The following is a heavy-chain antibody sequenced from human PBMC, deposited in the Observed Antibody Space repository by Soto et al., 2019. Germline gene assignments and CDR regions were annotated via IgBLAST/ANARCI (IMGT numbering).Heavy chain of an antibody. CDR3: ARDNYKGGAAGDYFDY. CDR1: GFTFSSYG. CDR2: IWYDGSNK. J-gene: IGHJ4*02. V-gene: IGHV3-33*01. Sequence: GGSLRLSCAASGFTFSSYGMHWVRQAPGKGLEWVAVIWYDGSNKYYADSVKGRFTISRDNSKNTLYLQMNSLRAEDTAVYYCARDNYKGGAAGDYFDYWGQGTLVTVSS. D-gene: IGHD6-25*01.